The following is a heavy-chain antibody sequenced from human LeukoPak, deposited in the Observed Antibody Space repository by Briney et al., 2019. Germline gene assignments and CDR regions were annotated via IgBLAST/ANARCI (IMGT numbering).Heavy chain of an antibody. J-gene: IGHJ4*02. V-gene: IGHV3-23*01. CDR3: AKEKRGYSYGYFPFDY. CDR1: GFTFSSYA. D-gene: IGHD5-18*01. CDR2: ISGSGGST. Sequence: GGSLRLSCAASGFTFSSYAMSWVRQAPGKGLEWVSAISGSGGSTYYADSVKGWFTISRDNSKNTLYLQMNSLRAEDTAAYYCAKEKRGYSYGYFPFDYWGQGTLVTVS.